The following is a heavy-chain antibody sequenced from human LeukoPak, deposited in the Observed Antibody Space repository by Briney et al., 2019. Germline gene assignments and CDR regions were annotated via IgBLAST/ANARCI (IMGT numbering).Heavy chain of an antibody. V-gene: IGHV4-59*08. CDR1: GDSIIGYY. CDR2: IHYSGSS. J-gene: IGHJ6*03. D-gene: IGHD2-2*01. CDR3: ARLPPPQLLPYYYYYYMDV. Sequence: SETLSLTCTVSGDSIIGYYWTWIRQPPGKGLEWIGYIHYSGSSNYNPSLQSRVTISVDTSRGHFSLKLSSATAADTAVYYCARLPPPQLLPYYYYYYMDVWGKGTTVTVSS.